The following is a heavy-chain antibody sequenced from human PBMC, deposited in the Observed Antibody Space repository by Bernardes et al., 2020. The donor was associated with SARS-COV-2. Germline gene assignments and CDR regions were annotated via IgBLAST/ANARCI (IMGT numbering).Heavy chain of an antibody. D-gene: IGHD3-10*01. CDR3: ARRITLVRGGNRFDP. J-gene: IGHJ5*02. CDR1: GYSFTSYW. CDR2: IYPGDSDT. Sequence: GESLKISCKGSGYSFTSYWIGWVRQMPGKGLEWMGIIYPGDSDTRYSPSFQGQVTISADKSISTAYLQWSSLKASDTAMYYCARRITLVRGGNRFDPWGQGTLVTVSS. V-gene: IGHV5-51*01.